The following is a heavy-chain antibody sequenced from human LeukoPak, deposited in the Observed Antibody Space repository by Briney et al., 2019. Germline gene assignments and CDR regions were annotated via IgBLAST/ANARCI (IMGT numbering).Heavy chain of an antibody. V-gene: IGHV1-8*02. J-gene: IGHJ4*02. CDR2: INPNSGNT. D-gene: IGHD2-2*01. Sequence: ASVKVSCKASGYTFTGYYIRWVRQAPGQGLEWMGWINPNSGNTGYAQKFQGRVTMTRNTSISTAYMELSSLRSEDTAVYYCATRYCSSTSCYGFDYWGQGTLVTVSS. CDR1: GYTFTGYY. CDR3: ATRYCSSTSCYGFDY.